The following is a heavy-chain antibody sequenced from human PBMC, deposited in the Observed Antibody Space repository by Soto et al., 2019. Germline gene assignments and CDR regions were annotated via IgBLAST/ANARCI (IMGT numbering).Heavy chain of an antibody. J-gene: IGHJ5*02. V-gene: IGHV4-31*03. CDR1: GGSITSGGSF. CDR2: IGYSGAT. D-gene: IGHD6-6*01. CDR3: SIVRPSSKSTAP. Sequence: TLSLTCTVSGGSITSGGSFWSWIRQHPGKGPEWIAFIGYSGATSYNPSLASRVTISADTYKSQFSLNLRSVTAADTAVYYCSIVRPSSKSTAPWCQGPLVTVSS.